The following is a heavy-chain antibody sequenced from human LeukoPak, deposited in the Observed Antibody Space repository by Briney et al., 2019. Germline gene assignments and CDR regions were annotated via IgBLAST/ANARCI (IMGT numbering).Heavy chain of an antibody. J-gene: IGHJ4*02. CDR3: ARRGCSSTSCYEGGFDY. CDR1: GSRFTSYW. V-gene: IGHV5-51*01. CDR2: IYPVDSYT. D-gene: IGHD2-2*01. Sequence: GGPRQISVKGSGSRFTSYWIGGVRKMHGKGLEWRGIIYPVDSYTRYSPSFQGQVTISADNSISTAYLQWSSLKASDTAMYYCARRGCSSTSCYEGGFDYWGQGTLVTVSS.